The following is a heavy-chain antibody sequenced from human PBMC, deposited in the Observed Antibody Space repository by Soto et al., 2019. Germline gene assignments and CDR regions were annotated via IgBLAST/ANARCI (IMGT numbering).Heavy chain of an antibody. V-gene: IGHV4-59*02. J-gene: IGHJ4*02. D-gene: IGHD7-27*01. Sequence: TMSLTCPVADGSVNAHYGSLFRQPPGKGLEWIGYIYYSGSTNYNPSLKSRVTISVDTSKNQFSLKLSSVTAADTAVYYCERVDWGSFDYWGQGTLVTVSS. CDR2: IYYSGST. CDR3: ERVDWGSFDY. CDR1: DGSVNAHY.